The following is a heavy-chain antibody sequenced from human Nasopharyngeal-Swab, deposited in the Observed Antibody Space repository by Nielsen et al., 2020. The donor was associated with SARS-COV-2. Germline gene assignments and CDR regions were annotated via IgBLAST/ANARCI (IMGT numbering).Heavy chain of an antibody. D-gene: IGHD1-26*01. CDR1: GFTFSSYS. Sequence: GESLKISCAASGFTFSSYSMNWVRQAPGKGLEWVSYISSSSSTIYYADSVKGRFTISRDNAKNSLYLQMNSLRAEDTAVYYCARDRMRGSSDYFDYWGQGTLVTVSS. V-gene: IGHV3-48*04. CDR2: ISSSSSTI. J-gene: IGHJ4*02. CDR3: ARDRMRGSSDYFDY.